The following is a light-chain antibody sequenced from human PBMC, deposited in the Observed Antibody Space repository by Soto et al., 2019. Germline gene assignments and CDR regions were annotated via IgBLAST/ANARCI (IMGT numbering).Light chain of an antibody. CDR1: QDINSY. CDR3: QHYDSLRLT. Sequence: DIQMTQSPSSLSASVGDRVTITCQSSQDINSYLNWFQHKXWXAPKVLIYDASNLKTGVPSRFSGSGSGTHYTFTISSLQHEDIATYYCQHYDSLRLTFGGGTKVDIK. V-gene: IGKV1-33*01. CDR2: DAS. J-gene: IGKJ4*01.